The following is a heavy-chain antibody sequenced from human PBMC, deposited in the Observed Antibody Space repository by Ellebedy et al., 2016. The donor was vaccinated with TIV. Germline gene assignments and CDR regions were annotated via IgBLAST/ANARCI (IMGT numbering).Heavy chain of an antibody. V-gene: IGHV6-1*01. CDR1: GDRVSSNSAG. Sequence: QTLSLTCAISGDRVSSNSAGWNWIRQSPSRGLEWLGRTYYKSKWYNDYAVSVKSRITINPDTSKNQFSLQLNSVTPEDTAVYYCARRSSRNVMDVWGQGTTVTVSS. CDR2: TYYKSKWYN. J-gene: IGHJ6*02. D-gene: IGHD6-13*01. CDR3: ARRSSRNVMDV.